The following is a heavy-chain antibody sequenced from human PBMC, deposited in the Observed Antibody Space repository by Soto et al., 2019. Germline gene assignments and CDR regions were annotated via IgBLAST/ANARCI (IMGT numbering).Heavy chain of an antibody. V-gene: IGHV3-53*01. CDR2: IYSGGST. CDR1: GFTFSSND. D-gene: IGHD3-22*01. J-gene: IGHJ3*01. CDR3: ATRPLLPGAP. Sequence: EVQLVESGGGLIQPGGSLRLSCAASGFTFSSNDRNWVRQAPGKGLEWVSLIYSGGSTYYADSVKGRFTISRDNSKNTLYLQMSSLSAEDTAVYYCATRPLLPGAPWGQGTMVTVSS.